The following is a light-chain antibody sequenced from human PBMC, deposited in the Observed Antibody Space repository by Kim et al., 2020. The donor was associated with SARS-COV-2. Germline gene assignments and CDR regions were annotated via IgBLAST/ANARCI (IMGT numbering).Light chain of an antibody. CDR3: QQRGNWPRT. CDR1: QSVSSL. V-gene: IGKV3-11*01. J-gene: IGKJ2*01. Sequence: IVLTQSPATLSMSPGERATLSCRASQSVSSLLAWYQQKPGQAPRLLIYDASNRATGIPARFSGSGSGTDFTLTISSLEPEDFAVYYCQQRGNWPRTFGQGTKLEI. CDR2: DAS.